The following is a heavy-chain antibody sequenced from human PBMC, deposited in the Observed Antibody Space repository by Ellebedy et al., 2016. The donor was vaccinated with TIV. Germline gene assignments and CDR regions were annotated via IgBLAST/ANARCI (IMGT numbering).Heavy chain of an antibody. CDR3: TKVADGGLFDY. CDR1: GGSISSYY. V-gene: IGHV4-59*01. CDR2: IHHTGSS. J-gene: IGHJ4*02. Sequence: SETLSLTCTVSGGSISSYYWSWIRQPPGKRLEWIGYIHHTGSSGYNPSLRSRVTISLDTSENQFSLKLRSVTAADTAVYYCTKVADGGLFDYWGQGILVTVSS.